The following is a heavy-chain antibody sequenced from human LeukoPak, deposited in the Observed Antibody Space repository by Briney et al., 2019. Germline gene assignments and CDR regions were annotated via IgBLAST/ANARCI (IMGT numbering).Heavy chain of an antibody. CDR1: GESISSHY. CDR3: ARQTGSGLFTLP. CDR2: IYYSGST. Sequence: PSETLSLTCNVSGESISSHYWSWIRQPPGKGLEWIGYIYYSGSTNYNPSLKSRVTISVDTSKNQFSLMLSSVTAADTAVYYCARQTGSGLFTLPGGQGTLVTVSS. D-gene: IGHD3/OR15-3a*01. J-gene: IGHJ4*02. V-gene: IGHV4-59*08.